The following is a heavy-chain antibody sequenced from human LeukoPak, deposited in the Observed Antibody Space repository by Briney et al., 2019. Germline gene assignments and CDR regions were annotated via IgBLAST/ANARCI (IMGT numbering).Heavy chain of an antibody. D-gene: IGHD3-16*01. Sequence: GGSLRLSCAAAGFTFSSYGMHWVRQAPGKGLEWVAVIWYDGSNKYYADSVKGRFTISRDNSKNTLYLQMNSLRAEDTAVYYCAKDSILRGEYFDYWGQGTLVTVSS. J-gene: IGHJ4*02. CDR3: AKDSILRGEYFDY. V-gene: IGHV3-33*06. CDR1: GFTFSSYG. CDR2: IWYDGSNK.